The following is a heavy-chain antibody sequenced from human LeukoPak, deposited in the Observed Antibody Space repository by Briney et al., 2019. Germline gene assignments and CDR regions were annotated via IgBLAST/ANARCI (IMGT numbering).Heavy chain of an antibody. CDR1: GGSFSGYY. CDR2: INHSGST. CDR3: ARRWAVAGTGKGLNWFDP. D-gene: IGHD6-19*01. Sequence: YPSETLSLTCAVYGGSFSGYYWSWIRQPPGKGLEWIGEINHSGSTNYNPSLKSRVTISVDTSKNQFSLKLSSVTAADTAVYYCARRWAVAGTGKGLNWFDPWGQGTLVTVSS. V-gene: IGHV4-34*01. J-gene: IGHJ5*02.